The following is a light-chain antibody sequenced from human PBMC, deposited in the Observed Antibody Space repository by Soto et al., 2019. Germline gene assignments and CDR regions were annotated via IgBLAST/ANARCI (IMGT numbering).Light chain of an antibody. Sequence: QSALTQPASVSGSPGQSITISCTGTSSDVGGYNYVSWYQQHPGKAPELMIYDVSNRPSGVSNRFSGSKSGNTASLTISGLQAEDEADYYCSSYTSITTWVFGGGTKVTV. V-gene: IGLV2-14*01. CDR1: SSDVGGYNY. J-gene: IGLJ3*02. CDR2: DVS. CDR3: SSYTSITTWV.